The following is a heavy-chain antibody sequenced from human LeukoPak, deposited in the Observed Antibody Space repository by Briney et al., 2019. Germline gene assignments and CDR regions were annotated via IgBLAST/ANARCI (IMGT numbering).Heavy chain of an antibody. V-gene: IGHV4-59*01. D-gene: IGHD1-26*01. J-gene: IGHJ3*02. Sequence: SETLSLTCTVSGGSISSYDWSWIRQPPGKGLEWIGYIYYSGSTSYSPSLKSRVTISVDTSKKQFSLKLSSVTAADTAFYYCARYIVSYPHDAFDIWGQGTMVTVSS. CDR3: ARYIVSYPHDAFDI. CDR2: IYYSGST. CDR1: GGSISSYD.